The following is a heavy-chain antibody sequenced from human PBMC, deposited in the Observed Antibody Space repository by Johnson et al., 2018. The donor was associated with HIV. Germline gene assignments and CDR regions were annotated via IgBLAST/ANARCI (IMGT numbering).Heavy chain of an antibody. D-gene: IGHD6-13*01. CDR2: IYSGGST. CDR1: GFSFDEYA. V-gene: IGHV3-66*01. CDR3: ARDGESQQLPLGEAIGV. J-gene: IGHJ3*01. Sequence: VQLVESGGGVVQPGGSLRLSCAASGFSFDEYAMDWVRQAPGKGLEWVSVIYSGGSTYYADSVKGRFTISRDNSKNTLYLQMNSLRAEDTAVYYCARDGESQQLPLGEAIGVWGQGTTVTVSA.